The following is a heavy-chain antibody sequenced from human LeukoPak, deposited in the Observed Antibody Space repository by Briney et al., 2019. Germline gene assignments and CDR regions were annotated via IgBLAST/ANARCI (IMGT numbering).Heavy chain of an antibody. CDR3: AREGGVVWFDP. V-gene: IGHV1-69*05. Sequence: GASVKASCKASGGTFSSYAISWVRQAPGHGLEWMGGIIPIFGTANYAQKFQGRVTITTDESTSTAYMELSSLRSEDTAVYYCAREGGVVWFDPWGQGTLVTVSS. J-gene: IGHJ5*02. CDR2: IIPIFGTA. CDR1: GGTFSSYA. D-gene: IGHD3-16*01.